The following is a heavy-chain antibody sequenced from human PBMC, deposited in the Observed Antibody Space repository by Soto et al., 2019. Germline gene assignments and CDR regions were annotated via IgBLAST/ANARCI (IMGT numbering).Heavy chain of an antibody. CDR1: GFTFTKAW. V-gene: IGHV3-23*01. D-gene: IGHD3-22*01. J-gene: IGHJ4*02. CDR3: AKGEYQYYYDTTRLDY. Sequence: GGSLRLSCAASGFTFTKAWMNWVRQAPGKGLEWVSAISGSGASTFYADSVKGRFTLSRDNSKNILFLQMKGLRAEDTAVYYCAKGEYQYYYDTTRLDYWGQGTLVTVSS. CDR2: ISGSGAST.